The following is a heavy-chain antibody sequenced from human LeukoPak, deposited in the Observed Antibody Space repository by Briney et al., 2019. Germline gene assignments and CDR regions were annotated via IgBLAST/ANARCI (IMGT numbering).Heavy chain of an antibody. CDR1: GFTFSDYN. V-gene: IGHV3-11*01. J-gene: IGHJ4*02. CDR2: ISRSGSTK. D-gene: IGHD3-3*02. CDR3: AKAVSIRFDY. Sequence: GGSLRLSCAASGFTFSDYNMRWIRQAPGKGLEWASSISRSGSTKYCADSVKGRFTISRDNSKNTLYLQMNSLRAEDTAVYYCAKAVSIRFDYSGQGTLVTVSS.